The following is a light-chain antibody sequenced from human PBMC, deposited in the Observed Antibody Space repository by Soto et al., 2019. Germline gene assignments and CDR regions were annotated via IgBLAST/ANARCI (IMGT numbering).Light chain of an antibody. CDR1: QSISSY. J-gene: IGKJ1*01. CDR2: AAC. Sequence: DIQVTQSPSSLSPYVGGRVAITDRASQSISSYLNWYQQKLGKAPKLLIYAACSLQSGVTSRFSGSGSGTDFTLTISSLQPEDFATYYCQQSYSTPRTFGQGTKVDI. CDR3: QQSYSTPRT. V-gene: IGKV1-39*01.